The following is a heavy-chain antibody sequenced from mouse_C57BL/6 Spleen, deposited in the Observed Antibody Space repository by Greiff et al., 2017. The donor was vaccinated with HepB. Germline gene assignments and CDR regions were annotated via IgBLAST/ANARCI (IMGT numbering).Heavy chain of an antibody. J-gene: IGHJ2*01. CDR2: ISYDGSN. CDR3: ARGHTVVGY. V-gene: IGHV3-6*01. Sequence: ESGPGLVKPSQSLSLTCSVTGYSITSGYYWNWIRQFPGNKLEWMGYISYDGSNNYNPSLKNRISITRDTSKNQFFLKLNSVTTEDTATYYCARGHTVVGYWGQGTTLTVSS. CDR1: GYSITSGYY. D-gene: IGHD1-1*01.